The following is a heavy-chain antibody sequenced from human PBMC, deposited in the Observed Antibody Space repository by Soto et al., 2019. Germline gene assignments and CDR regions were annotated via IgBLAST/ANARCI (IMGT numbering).Heavy chain of an antibody. Sequence: SETLSLTCTVSGGSISSGGYYWSWIRQHPGKGLEWIGYIYYSGSTDYDPSLKSRVTISVDTSKNQLSLRLSSVTAADTAVYYCARSVAIAYYAMDVWGQGTTVTVSS. CDR3: ARSVAIAYYAMDV. D-gene: IGHD5-12*01. CDR1: GGSISSGGYY. J-gene: IGHJ6*02. V-gene: IGHV4-31*03. CDR2: IYYSGST.